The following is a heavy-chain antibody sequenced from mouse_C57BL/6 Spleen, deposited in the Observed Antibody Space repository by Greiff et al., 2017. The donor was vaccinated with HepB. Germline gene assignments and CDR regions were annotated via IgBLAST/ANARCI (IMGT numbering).Heavy chain of an antibody. D-gene: IGHD2-5*01. J-gene: IGHJ3*01. V-gene: IGHV1-61*01. CDR3: ARWRHSNYGGFAY. CDR2: IYPSDSET. Sequence: QVQLQQPGAELVRPGSSVKLSCKASGYTFTSYWMDWVKQRPGQGLEWIGNIYPSDSETHYNQKFKDKATLTVDKSSSTAYMQLSSLTSEDSAVYYCARWRHSNYGGFAYWGQGTLVTVSA. CDR1: GYTFTSYW.